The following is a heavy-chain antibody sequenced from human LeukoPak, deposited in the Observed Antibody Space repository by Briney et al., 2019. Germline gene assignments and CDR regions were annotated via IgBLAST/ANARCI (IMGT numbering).Heavy chain of an antibody. CDR3: ARDPPQGYCSGGSCYPFDY. V-gene: IGHV1-2*02. CDR2: INPNSGGT. J-gene: IGHJ4*02. Sequence: GASVKVSCKASGYTFTGYYMHWVRQAPGQGLEWMGWINPNSGGTNYAQKFQGRVTMTRDTSISTAYMELSRLRSDDTAVYYCARDPPQGYCSGGSCYPFDYWGQGTLVTVSS. D-gene: IGHD2-15*01. CDR1: GYTFTGYY.